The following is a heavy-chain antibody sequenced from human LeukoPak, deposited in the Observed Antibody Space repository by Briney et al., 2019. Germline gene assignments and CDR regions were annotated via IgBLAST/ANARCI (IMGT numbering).Heavy chain of an antibody. CDR1: GFTFSSYG. CDR2: IRYGGSNK. Sequence: SGGSLRLSCAASGFTFSSYGMHWVRQAPGKGLEWVAFIRYGGSNKYYADSVKGRFTISRDNSKNTLYLQMNSLRAEDTAVYYCAKDRRGYSYGYSFFDYRGQGTLVTVSS. CDR3: AKDRRGYSYGYSFFDY. J-gene: IGHJ4*02. V-gene: IGHV3-30*02. D-gene: IGHD5-18*01.